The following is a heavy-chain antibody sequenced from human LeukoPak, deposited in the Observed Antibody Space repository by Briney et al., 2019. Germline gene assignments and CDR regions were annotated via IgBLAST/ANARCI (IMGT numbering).Heavy chain of an antibody. CDR3: ARGRRDGDYGDY. J-gene: IGHJ4*02. D-gene: IGHD4-17*01. CDR2: INAGNGNT. CDR1: GYTFTSYA. Sequence: ASVNVSCTASGYTFTSYAMHWVRQAPGQRLEWMGWINAGNGNTKYSQKFQGRVTITRDTSASTAYMELSSLRSEDTAVYYCARGRRDGDYGDYWGQGTLVTVSS. V-gene: IGHV1-3*01.